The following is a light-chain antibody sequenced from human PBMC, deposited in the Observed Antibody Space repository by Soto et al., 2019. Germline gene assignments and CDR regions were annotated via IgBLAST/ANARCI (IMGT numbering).Light chain of an antibody. CDR3: SSYTSSDTYV. V-gene: IGLV2-14*01. Sequence: QSVLTQPASVSGSPGQSITISCTGTSSDVGGYNYVSWYQQHPGEAPKLMIYEVSNQPSGVSNRFSGSKSGDTASLTISGLQAEDEADYYCSSYTSSDTYVFGTGTKLTV. J-gene: IGLJ1*01. CDR2: EVS. CDR1: SSDVGGYNY.